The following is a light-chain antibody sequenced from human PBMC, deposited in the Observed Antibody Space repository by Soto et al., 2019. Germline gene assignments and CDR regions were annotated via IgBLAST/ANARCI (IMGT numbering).Light chain of an antibody. CDR3: QHYNSYSEA. CDR1: QTISSW. Sequence: DIQMTQSPSTLSGSVGDRVTITCRARQTISSWLALYQQKPGKAPKLRIYNASTLKSEVQSRFRGSGSGTEFTLTISSLQPADLATYRCQHYNSYSEAFGQGTKV. CDR2: NAS. V-gene: IGKV1-5*03. J-gene: IGKJ1*01.